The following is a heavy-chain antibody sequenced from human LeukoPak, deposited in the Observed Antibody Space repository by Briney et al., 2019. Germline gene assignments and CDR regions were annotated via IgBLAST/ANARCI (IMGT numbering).Heavy chain of an antibody. Sequence: PGGSLRLSCAASGFTFSNYATHWVRRAPGKGLEWVAVISYDGINKYYADSVKGRFTISRDNSKNTLYLQMNSLRAEDTAVYYCARDSPNTVTTLQYFDYWGQGTLVTVSS. CDR2: ISYDGINK. J-gene: IGHJ4*02. D-gene: IGHD4-17*01. V-gene: IGHV3-30*04. CDR1: GFTFSNYA. CDR3: ARDSPNTVTTLQYFDY.